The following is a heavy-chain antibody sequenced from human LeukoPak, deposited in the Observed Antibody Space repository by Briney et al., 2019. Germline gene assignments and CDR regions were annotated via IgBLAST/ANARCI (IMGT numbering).Heavy chain of an antibody. V-gene: IGHV4-59*01. CDR3: ARIGEMTFDY. CDR1: GGSISSYY. Sequence: SETLSLTCTVSGGSISSYYWSWIRQPPGKGLEWIGYIYYSGSTNYNPSLKSRVTISVDTSKNQFSPKLSSVTAADTAVYYCARIGEMTFDYWGQGTLVTVSS. CDR2: IYYSGST. J-gene: IGHJ4*02. D-gene: IGHD5-24*01.